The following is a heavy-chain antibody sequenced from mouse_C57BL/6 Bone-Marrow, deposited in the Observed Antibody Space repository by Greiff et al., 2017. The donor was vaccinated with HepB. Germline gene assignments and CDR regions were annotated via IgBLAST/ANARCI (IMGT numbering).Heavy chain of an antibody. CDR2: ISDGGSYT. V-gene: IGHV5-4*03. Sequence: EVKLVESGGGLVKPGGSLKLSCAASGFTFSSYAMSWVRQTPEKRLEWVATISDGGSYTYYPDNVKGRFTISRDNAKNNLYLQMSHLKSEDTAMYYCERRYGNYGFAYWGQGTLVTVSA. J-gene: IGHJ3*01. CDR3: ERRYGNYGFAY. D-gene: IGHD2-1*01. CDR1: GFTFSSYA.